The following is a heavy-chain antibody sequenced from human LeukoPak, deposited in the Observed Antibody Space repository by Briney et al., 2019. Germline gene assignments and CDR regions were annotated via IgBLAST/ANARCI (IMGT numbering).Heavy chain of an antibody. CDR3: AKTYYDFWSGYS. D-gene: IGHD3-3*01. CDR2: IRYDGSNK. J-gene: IGHJ5*02. Sequence: GGSLRLSCAASGFTFSSYGMHWVRQAPGKGLEWVAFIRYDGSNKYYADSVKGRFTISRDNSKNTLYLQMNSMRDEDTAVYYCAKTYYDFWSGYSWGQGTLVTVSS. V-gene: IGHV3-30*02. CDR1: GFTFSSYG.